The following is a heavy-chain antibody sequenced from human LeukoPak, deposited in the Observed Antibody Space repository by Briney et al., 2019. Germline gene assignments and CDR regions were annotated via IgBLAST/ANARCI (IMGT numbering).Heavy chain of an antibody. CDR1: GFTFSSYA. CDR3: AREPLNYYDSSGYYYRSPFDP. V-gene: IGHV3-23*01. D-gene: IGHD3-22*01. Sequence: GGSLRLSCAASGFTFSSYAMSWVRQAPGKGLEWVSAISGSGGSTYYADSVKGRFTISRDNSKNSLYLQMNSLRAEDTAVYYCAREPLNYYDSSGYYYRSPFDPWGQGTLVTVSS. J-gene: IGHJ5*02. CDR2: ISGSGGST.